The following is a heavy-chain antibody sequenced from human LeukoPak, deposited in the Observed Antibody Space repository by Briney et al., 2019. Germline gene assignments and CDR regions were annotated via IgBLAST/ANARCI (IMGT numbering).Heavy chain of an antibody. V-gene: IGHV3-74*01. CDR1: GSTFSSYW. J-gene: IGHJ2*01. Sequence: PGGSLRLSCAASGSTFSSYWMHWVRQAPGKGLVWVSRINSDGSSTSYADSVKGRFTISRDNAKNTLYLQMNSLRAEDTAVYYCARVSFLRAIWYFDLWGRGTLVTVSS. CDR2: INSDGSST. CDR3: ARVSFLRAIWYFDL. D-gene: IGHD2/OR15-2a*01.